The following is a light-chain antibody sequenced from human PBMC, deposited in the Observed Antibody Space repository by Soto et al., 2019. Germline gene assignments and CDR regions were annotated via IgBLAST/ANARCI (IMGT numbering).Light chain of an antibody. J-gene: IGKJ2*01. V-gene: IGKV3-11*01. CDR1: QSVNSN. Sequence: EIVLTQSPATLSLSPGERATLSCRASQSVNSNLAWYQQKPGQAPRLLIFDASNRATGIPARFSGSGSGTDFTLTISSLEPEDFAVYYCQQRSNWPPYTFGQGTKLVIK. CDR3: QQRSNWPPYT. CDR2: DAS.